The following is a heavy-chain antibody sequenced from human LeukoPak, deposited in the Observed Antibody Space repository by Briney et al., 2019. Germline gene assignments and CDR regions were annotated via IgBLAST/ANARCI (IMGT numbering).Heavy chain of an antibody. Sequence: GGSLRLSCTASGFTFGDYAMSWVRQAPGKGLEWVGFIRSKAYGGTTEYAASVKGRFTISRDDSKSIAYLLMNSLKTEDTAVYYCTRGQRRSVLLWFGEPRGFDPWGQGTLVTVSS. V-gene: IGHV3-49*04. J-gene: IGHJ5*02. CDR1: GFTFGDYA. CDR2: IRSKAYGGTT. D-gene: IGHD3-10*01. CDR3: TRGQRRSVLLWFGEPRGFDP.